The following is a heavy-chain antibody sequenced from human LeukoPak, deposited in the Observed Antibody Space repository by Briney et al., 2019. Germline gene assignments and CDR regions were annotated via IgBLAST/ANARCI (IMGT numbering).Heavy chain of an antibody. CDR2: IYPGESDT. CDR3: ARSYSSSSWSDY. D-gene: IGHD6-6*01. Sequence: TRESLKISCKGSGYSFTSYWIGWVRQMPGKGLEWMGIIYPGESDTRYSPSFQGQVTISADKSISTAYLQWRSLKASDTAMYYCARSYSSSSWSDYWGQGTLVTVSS. J-gene: IGHJ4*02. CDR1: GYSFTSYW. V-gene: IGHV5-51*01.